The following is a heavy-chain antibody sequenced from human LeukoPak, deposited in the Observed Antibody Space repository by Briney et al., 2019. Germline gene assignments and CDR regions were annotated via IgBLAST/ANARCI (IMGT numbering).Heavy chain of an antibody. D-gene: IGHD4-23*01. CDR1: GGSISSSSYY. J-gene: IGHJ5*02. CDR3: ARLTTVVTPSYFWFDP. CDR2: IYYSGST. Sequence: PSETLSLTCTVSGGSISSSSYYWGWIRQPPGKGLEWIGSIYYSGSTYYNPSLKSRVTISVDTSKNQFSLKLSSVTAADTAVYYCARLTTVVTPSYFWFDPWGQGTLVTVSS. V-gene: IGHV4-39*07.